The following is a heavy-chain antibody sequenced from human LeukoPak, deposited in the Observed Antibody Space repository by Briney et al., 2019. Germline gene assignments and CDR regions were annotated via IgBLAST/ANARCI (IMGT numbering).Heavy chain of an antibody. CDR2: ISAYNGNT. CDR1: GYTFTSYG. D-gene: IGHD2-15*01. Sequence: GASVKVSCKASGYTFTSYGISWVRQAPGQGLEWMGWISAYNGNTNYAQKLQGRVTMTTDTSTSTAYMELRSLRSDDTAVYYCARLVVAAAYYYGMDVWGQGTTVTVSS. V-gene: IGHV1-18*01. CDR3: ARLVVAAAYYYGMDV. J-gene: IGHJ6*02.